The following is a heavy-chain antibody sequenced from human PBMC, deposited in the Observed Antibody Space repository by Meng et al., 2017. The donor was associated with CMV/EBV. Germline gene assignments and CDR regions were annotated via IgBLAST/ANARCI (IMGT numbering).Heavy chain of an antibody. CDR3: ARGKVPAAMGPYYYYGMDV. CDR2: ISYDGSNK. CDR1: GFTFSSYA. J-gene: IGHJ6*02. D-gene: IGHD2-2*01. V-gene: IGHV3-30-3*01. Sequence: GESLKISCAASGFTFSSYAMHWVRQAPGKGLEWVAVISYDGSNKYYADSVKGRFTISRDNSKNTLYLQMNSLRAEETAVYYCARGKVPAAMGPYYYYGMDVWGQGTTVTVSS.